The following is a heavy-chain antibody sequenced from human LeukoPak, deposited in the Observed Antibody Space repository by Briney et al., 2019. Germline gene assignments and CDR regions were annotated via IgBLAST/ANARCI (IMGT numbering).Heavy chain of an antibody. Sequence: GGSLRLSCEVSGFTFSNYWMMWVRQAPGKGLEWVASIDEDGSETDYVDSVTGRFTVSRDHAKNSLFLQMNSLRAEDTAVYYCVRYGRRANDQPFDVWGQGTMVTVSS. V-gene: IGHV3-7*01. CDR3: VRYGRRANDQPFDV. J-gene: IGHJ3*01. CDR2: IDEDGSET. CDR1: GFTFSNYW. D-gene: IGHD1-1*01.